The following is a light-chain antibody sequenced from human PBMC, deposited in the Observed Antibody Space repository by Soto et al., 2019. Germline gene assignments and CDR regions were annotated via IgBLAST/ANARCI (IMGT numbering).Light chain of an antibody. CDR2: NTF. J-gene: IGKJ3*01. CDR3: QQYGGSPFT. V-gene: IGKV3-20*01. Sequence: EIVLTQSPGTLYLSPGARATLSCRASQSFSTSYLAWYQHKPGQAPRLLIYNTFTRATGIPDRFSGSGSGTDFTLTISRLEPEDFAVYYCQQYGGSPFTFGPGTKVDIK. CDR1: QSFSTSY.